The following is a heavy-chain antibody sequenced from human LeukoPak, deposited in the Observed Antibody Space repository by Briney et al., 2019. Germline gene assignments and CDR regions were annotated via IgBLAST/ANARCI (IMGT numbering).Heavy chain of an antibody. CDR3: GTLLSNGPFDY. J-gene: IGHJ4*02. CDR2: IYPNSGAT. CDR1: GYTFTGYY. Sequence: ASVKVSCKASGYTFTGYYMHWVRQAPGQGLEWMGYIYPNSGATKYAQKFQGRVTMTRDTSISTAYMELSGLGSDDTAVYYCGTLLSNGPFDYWGQGGLVTVSS. V-gene: IGHV1-2*02.